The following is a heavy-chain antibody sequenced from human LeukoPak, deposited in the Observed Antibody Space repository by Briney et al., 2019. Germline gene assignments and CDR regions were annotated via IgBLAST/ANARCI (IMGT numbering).Heavy chain of an antibody. CDR3: ARGHDNTGYNYFDQ. V-gene: IGHV1-2*02. Sequence: ASVKVSCKASGYIFTDYYIHWIRQAPGQGLQRVGWINPLSGGTNYAQKFRGRVTLTRDTSSGTIYMNLSSLMSDDTAVYYCARGHDNTGYNYFDQWGQGTLVTVPS. CDR2: INPLSGGT. D-gene: IGHD5-18*01. J-gene: IGHJ4*02. CDR1: GYIFTDYY.